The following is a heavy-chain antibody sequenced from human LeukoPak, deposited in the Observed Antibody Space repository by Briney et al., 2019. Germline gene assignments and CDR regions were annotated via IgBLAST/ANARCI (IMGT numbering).Heavy chain of an antibody. D-gene: IGHD4-17*01. Sequence: GRSLRLSCAASGFPFTSYGIHWVRQAPGKGLEWVSYISSSGTIYYADSVKGRFTISRDNAKNSLYLQMNSLRADDTAVYYCAREAHLYGDYFDYWGQGTLVTVSS. V-gene: IGHV3-48*03. CDR1: GFPFTSYG. J-gene: IGHJ4*02. CDR2: ISSSGTI. CDR3: AREAHLYGDYFDY.